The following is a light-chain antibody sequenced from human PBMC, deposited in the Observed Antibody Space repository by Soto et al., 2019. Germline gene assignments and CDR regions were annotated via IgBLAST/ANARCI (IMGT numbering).Light chain of an antibody. CDR3: QQYNIWPWT. CDR1: QSVSNN. J-gene: IGKJ1*01. CDR2: GAT. V-gene: IGKV3-15*01. Sequence: EIVMTQSPATLSVSPGERATLSCRASQSVSNNLAWYQQKPGQAPRTLIYGATTRATGTPARISGSGSGTDFTLTISSLQSEDFAVYYCQQYNIWPWTFGQGT.